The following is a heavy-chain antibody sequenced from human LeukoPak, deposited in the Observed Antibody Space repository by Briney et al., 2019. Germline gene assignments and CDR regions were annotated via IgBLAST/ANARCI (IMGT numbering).Heavy chain of an antibody. D-gene: IGHD5-24*01. CDR1: GYSFTSYW. Sequence: GESLKISCKGSGYSFTSYWIGWVRQMPGKGLEWMGIIYPGDSDTRYSPSFQGQVTISADKSIGTAYLQWSSLQASDTAMYYCARIPLDGYNFFDYWGQGTLVTVSS. V-gene: IGHV5-51*01. CDR3: ARIPLDGYNFFDY. CDR2: IYPGDSDT. J-gene: IGHJ4*02.